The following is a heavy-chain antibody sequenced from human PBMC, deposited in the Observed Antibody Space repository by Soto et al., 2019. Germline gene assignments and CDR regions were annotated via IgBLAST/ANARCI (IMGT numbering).Heavy chain of an antibody. CDR3: ARSTPKKNYYGSGSPRIYNWFDP. J-gene: IGHJ5*02. CDR1: GGSFSGYY. Sequence: PSETLSLTCAVYGGSFSGYYWSWIRQPPGKGLEWIGEINHSGSTNYNPSLKSRVTISVDTSKNQFSLKLSSVTAADTAVYYCARSTPKKNYYGSGSPRIYNWFDPWGQGTLVT. V-gene: IGHV4-34*01. CDR2: INHSGST. D-gene: IGHD3-10*01.